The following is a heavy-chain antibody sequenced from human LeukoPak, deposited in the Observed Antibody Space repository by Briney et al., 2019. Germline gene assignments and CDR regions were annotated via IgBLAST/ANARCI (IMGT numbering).Heavy chain of an antibody. D-gene: IGHD3-9*01. CDR3: ARVPGILTGLRYFDY. CDR1: GGSISSGGYY. V-gene: IGHV4-39*07. Sequence: SETLSLTCTVSGGSISSGGYYWSWIRQPPGKGLEWIGEINHSGSTNYNPSLKSRVTISVDTSKNQFSLKLSSVTAADTAVYYCARVPGILTGLRYFDYWGQGTLVTVSS. J-gene: IGHJ4*02. CDR2: INHSGST.